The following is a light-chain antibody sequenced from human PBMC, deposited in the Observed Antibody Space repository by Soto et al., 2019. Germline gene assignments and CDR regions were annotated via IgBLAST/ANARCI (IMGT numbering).Light chain of an antibody. CDR1: SSDVGGYNY. CDR3: SSDTSSSTL. Sequence: QSALTQPASVSGSPGQSITISCTGTSSDVGGYNYVSWYQQHPGKAPKLMIYEVSNRPSGVSNRFSGSKTSNTAPLHISGLQAEDEADYYCSSDTSSSTLVGGGTQLTVL. J-gene: IGLJ2*01. CDR2: EVS. V-gene: IGLV2-14*01.